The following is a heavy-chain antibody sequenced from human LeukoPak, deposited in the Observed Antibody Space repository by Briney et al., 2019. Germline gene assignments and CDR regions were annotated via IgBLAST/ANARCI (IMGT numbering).Heavy chain of an antibody. CDR1: GFTFSNYD. J-gene: IGHJ3*02. CDR3: AKSEEDAWSDAFDI. D-gene: IGHD2-15*01. V-gene: IGHV3-30*18. Sequence: PGRSLTLSCAASGFTFSNYDMHWVRQAPGKGLEWVAVISYDGINKYYGDSVKGQFTISRDNSKNTLYLQMNSLRPEDTAVYYCAKSEEDAWSDAFDIWGQGTMVIVSS. CDR2: ISYDGINK.